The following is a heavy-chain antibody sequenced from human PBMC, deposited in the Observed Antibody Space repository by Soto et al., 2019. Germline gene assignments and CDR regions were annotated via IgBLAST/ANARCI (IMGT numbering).Heavy chain of an antibody. Sequence: QVVLLQSGAEVKEPGSSVRVSCKVSGSTFNNFAFSWVRQAPGHGPEWMGGIVVISNTADYSRRFQDRVTITADTSTNTLYMELGSLTFEDTAVYYCARAIKRWEVHYYFDYWGQGTLVTVSS. J-gene: IGHJ4*02. CDR3: ARAIKRWEVHYYFDY. CDR1: GSTFNNFA. V-gene: IGHV1-69*06. D-gene: IGHD1-26*01. CDR2: IVVISNTA.